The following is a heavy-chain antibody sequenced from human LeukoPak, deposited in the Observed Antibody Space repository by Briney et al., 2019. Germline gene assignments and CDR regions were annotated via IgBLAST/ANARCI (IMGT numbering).Heavy chain of an antibody. J-gene: IGHJ4*02. V-gene: IGHV3-7*01. CDR1: GFTFSNHW. Sequence: GGSLRLSCAASGFTFSNHWMSWVRQAPGKGLEGVANIQEDGSEKDYVDAVEGRFTISRDNAKKPLNLQMNSLRAEDTAVYYCARDHYRIVVVHHDCDYWGQGTLVTVSS. D-gene: IGHD3-22*01. CDR2: IQEDGSEK. CDR3: ARDHYRIVVVHHDCDY.